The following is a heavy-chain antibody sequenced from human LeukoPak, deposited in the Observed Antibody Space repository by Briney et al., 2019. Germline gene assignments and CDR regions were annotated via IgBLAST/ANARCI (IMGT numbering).Heavy chain of an antibody. CDR3: ARHLFTGSAVADPLDY. J-gene: IGHJ4*02. V-gene: IGHV4-39*07. D-gene: IGHD6-19*01. CDR1: GGSVSSSRYY. CDR2: IHHSGNT. Sequence: SETLSLTCTVSGGSVSSSRYYWGWIRHPPGKGPEWIGSIHHSGNTYYNPSLKTRVTMSLDTSKNQSSLKLKSCTAADTAVYYCARHLFTGSAVADPLDYWGQGTLVTVSS.